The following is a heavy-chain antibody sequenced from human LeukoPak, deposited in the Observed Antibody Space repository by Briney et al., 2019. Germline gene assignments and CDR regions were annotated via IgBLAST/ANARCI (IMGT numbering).Heavy chain of an antibody. CDR2: IVVGSGNT. Sequence: SVKVSFKASGFTFTSSAVQWVRQARGQRLEWIGWIVVGSGNTNYAQKFQERVTITRDMSTSTAYMELSSLRSEDTAVYYCAASAGYCSGGSCYEIDAFDIWGQGTMVTVSS. CDR3: AASAGYCSGGSCYEIDAFDI. J-gene: IGHJ3*02. V-gene: IGHV1-58*01. D-gene: IGHD2-15*01. CDR1: GFTFTSSA.